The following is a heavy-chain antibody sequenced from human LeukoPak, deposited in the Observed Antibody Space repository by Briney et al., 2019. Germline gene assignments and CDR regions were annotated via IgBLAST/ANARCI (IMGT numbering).Heavy chain of an antibody. CDR1: GGSFSAYY. V-gene: IGHV4-34*01. CDR2: INHSGST. CDR3: ARVSRLWWARDI. D-gene: IGHD2-21*01. J-gene: IGHJ3*02. Sequence: SETLSLTCAVYGGSFSAYYWSWIRQPPGKGLAWIGEINHSGSTNYNPSLKSRVNISVDTSKDQFSLKLSYVTAADTAVYYCARVSRLWWARDIWGQGTMVTVSS.